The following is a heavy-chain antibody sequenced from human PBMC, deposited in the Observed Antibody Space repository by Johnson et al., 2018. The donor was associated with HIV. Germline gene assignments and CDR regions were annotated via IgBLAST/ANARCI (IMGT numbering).Heavy chain of an antibody. J-gene: IGHJ3*02. D-gene: IGHD6-19*01. V-gene: IGHV3-11*04. CDR1: GFTVSSNY. CDR3: ARGGYSSGWIYAFDI. Sequence: QVQLVESGGGLVQPGGSLRLSCAASGFTVSSNYMSWVRQAPGKGLEWVSYISSSGSTIYYADSVKGRFTISRNNAKNSLYLQMNSLRAEDTAVYYCARGGYSSGWIYAFDIWGQGTMVTVSS. CDR2: ISSSGSTI.